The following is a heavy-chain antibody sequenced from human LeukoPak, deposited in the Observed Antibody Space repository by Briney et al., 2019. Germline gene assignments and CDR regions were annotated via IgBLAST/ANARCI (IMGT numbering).Heavy chain of an antibody. V-gene: IGHV3-13*01. J-gene: IGHJ6*02. CDR3: ARDYYYGMDV. CDR1: GFTFGNYD. Sequence: GRSLRLSCAASGFTFGNYDMHWVRQTTGKGLEWVSAIGTAGDTYYPGSVKGRFTISRENAKNSLYLQMNSLRAGDTAVYYCARDYYYGMDVWGQGTTVTVSS. CDR2: IGTAGDT.